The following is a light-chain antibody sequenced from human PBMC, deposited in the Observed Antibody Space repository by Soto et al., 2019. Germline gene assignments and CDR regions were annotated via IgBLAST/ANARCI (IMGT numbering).Light chain of an antibody. J-gene: IGLJ3*02. CDR2: EVS. CDR3: TSYTSSSTGV. Sequence: QSVLTQPASVSGSPGQSNTISCTGTTSDVGGYNYVSWFQQYPGKAPKLKIYEVSNRPSGVSNRFSGSKSGNTASLTISDLQAEDEADYYCTSYTSSSTGVFGGGTKLTVL. V-gene: IGLV2-14*01. CDR1: TSDVGGYNY.